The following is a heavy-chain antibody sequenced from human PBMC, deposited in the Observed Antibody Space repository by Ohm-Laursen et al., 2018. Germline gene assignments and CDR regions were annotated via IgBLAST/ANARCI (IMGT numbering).Heavy chain of an antibody. J-gene: IGHJ6*02. Sequence: GTLSLTCTASGDSINNYYWSWIRQPAGKGLEWIGRMYATGSSNYNPSLNSRVTMSVDTSRNQFSLKLTSVTAADTAVYYCARDKGWLVHDDYYYYGMDVWGQGTTVTVSS. CDR1: GDSINNYY. V-gene: IGHV4-4*07. CDR3: ARDKGWLVHDDYYYYGMDV. D-gene: IGHD6-19*01. CDR2: MYATGSS.